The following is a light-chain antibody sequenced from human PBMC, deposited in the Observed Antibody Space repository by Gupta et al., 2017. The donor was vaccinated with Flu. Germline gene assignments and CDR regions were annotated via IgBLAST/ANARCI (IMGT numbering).Light chain of an antibody. V-gene: IGKV1-27*01. Sequence: DIQMTQSPSSLSASVGDRVTITCRANQGINNWLAWYQQKPGKVPKLLIDAASTLQSGVPSRFSGSRSGTDFTLAISSLHPEDVATYYCQIDARAPLTFGWGTRLEI. CDR1: QGINNW. CDR3: QIDARAPLT. CDR2: AAS. J-gene: IGKJ4*01.